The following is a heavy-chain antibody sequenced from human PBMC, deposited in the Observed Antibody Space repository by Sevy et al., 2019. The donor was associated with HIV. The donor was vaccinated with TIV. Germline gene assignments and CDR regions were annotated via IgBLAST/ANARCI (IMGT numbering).Heavy chain of an antibody. CDR3: AGSRKKRHITIFGVVREDWFDP. CDR2: IYPGDCDT. V-gene: IGHV5-51*01. CDR1: GYSFTSYW. J-gene: IGHJ5*02. D-gene: IGHD3-3*01. Sequence: GESLKISCKGSGYSFTSYWIGWVRQMPGKGLEWMGIIYPGDCDTRSSPSFQGQVTISADKSISTAYLRWTSLKASDTAMYYCAGSRKKRHITIFGVVREDWFDPWGQGTLVTVSS.